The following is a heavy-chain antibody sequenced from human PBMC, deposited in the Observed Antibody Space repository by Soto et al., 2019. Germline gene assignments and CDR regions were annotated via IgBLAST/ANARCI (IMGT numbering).Heavy chain of an antibody. V-gene: IGHV4-61*08. Sequence: SETLSLTCTVSGGSISSGGYYWSWIRQHPGKGLEWIGYIYYIGSTNYNPSLKSRVTLSVDTSKNQFSLKLSSVTAADTAVYYCAREGYYGDYVGAFDIWGQGTMVTVSS. J-gene: IGHJ3*02. CDR3: AREGYYGDYVGAFDI. CDR2: IYYIGST. CDR1: GGSISSGGYY. D-gene: IGHD4-17*01.